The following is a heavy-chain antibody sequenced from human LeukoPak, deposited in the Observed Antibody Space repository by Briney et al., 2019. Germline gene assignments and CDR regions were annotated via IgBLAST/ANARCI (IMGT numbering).Heavy chain of an antibody. CDR3: ARDLRAAAANNWFDP. CDR1: GGSISSYY. CDR2: IYTSGST. V-gene: IGHV4-4*07. Sequence: SETLSLTCTVSGGSISSYYWSWIRQPAGKGLEWIGRIYTSGSTNYNPSLKSRVTMSVDTSKNQFSLKPSSVTAADTAVYYCARDLRAAAANNWFDPWGQGTLVTVSS. J-gene: IGHJ5*02. D-gene: IGHD6-13*01.